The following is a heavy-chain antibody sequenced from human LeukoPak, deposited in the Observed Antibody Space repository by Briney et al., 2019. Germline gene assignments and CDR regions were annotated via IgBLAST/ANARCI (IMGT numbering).Heavy chain of an antibody. J-gene: IGHJ4*02. V-gene: IGHV4-30-4*08. CDR1: GGSIRSYY. CDR2: IYYSGST. CDR3: ARELGGVDRAFDY. D-gene: IGHD7-27*01. Sequence: SETLSLTCTVSGGSIRSYYWSWIRQPPGKGLEWIGYIYYSGSTYYNPSLKSRVTISVDTSKNQFSLKLSSVTAADTAVYYCARELGGVDRAFDYWGQGTLVTVSS.